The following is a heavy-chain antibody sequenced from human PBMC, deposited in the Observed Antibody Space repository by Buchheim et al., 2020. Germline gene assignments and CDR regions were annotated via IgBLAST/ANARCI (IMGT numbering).Heavy chain of an antibody. CDR2: IDPSDSYT. D-gene: IGHD5-18*01. CDR1: GYSFINYW. CDR3: ARHVRGYSYSPNSDY. Sequence: EVQLVQSGAEVKKPGESLRISCKASGYSFINYWIIWVRQMPGKGLEWMGRIDPSDSYTSYSPSFQGYVTISTDKSISTAYPQWNSLKASDTAVYYCARHVRGYSYSPNSDYWGQGTL. V-gene: IGHV5-10-1*01. J-gene: IGHJ4*02.